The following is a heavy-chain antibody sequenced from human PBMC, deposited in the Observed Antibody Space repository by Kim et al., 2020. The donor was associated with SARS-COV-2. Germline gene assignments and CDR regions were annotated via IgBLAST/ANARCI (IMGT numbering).Heavy chain of an antibody. Sequence: GGSLRLSCAASGFTFSSYAMHWVRQAPGKGLEWVAVISYDGSNKYYADSVKGRFTISRDNSKNTLYLQMNSLRSEDTAVYYCSSQLGYSSGWYPFDYWVQGTLFTVSS. V-gene: IGHV3-30-3*01. CDR2: ISYDGSNK. CDR1: GFTFSSYA. J-gene: IGHJ4*02. D-gene: IGHD6-19*01. CDR3: SSQLGYSSGWYPFDY.